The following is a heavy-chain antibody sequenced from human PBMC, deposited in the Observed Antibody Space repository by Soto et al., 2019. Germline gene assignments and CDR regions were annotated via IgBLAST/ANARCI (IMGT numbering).Heavy chain of an antibody. D-gene: IGHD3-3*01. J-gene: IGHJ5*02. CDR1: GGSISGTTYY. CDR2: IFYSGST. V-gene: IGHV4-39*01. CDR3: ARNAIFGVVTTNSNWFDP. Sequence: SETLSLTCTVSGGSISGTTYYWGWIRQPPGKGLEWIASIFYSGSTYYNPSLKSRVTISVDTSKSQFSLKLSSVTAADTAVYYCARNAIFGVVTTNSNWFDPWGQGTLVTVSS.